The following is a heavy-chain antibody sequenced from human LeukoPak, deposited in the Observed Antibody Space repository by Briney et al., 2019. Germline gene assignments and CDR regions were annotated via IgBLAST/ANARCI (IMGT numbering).Heavy chain of an antibody. V-gene: IGHV4-39*07. CDR1: GGSISSSSYY. D-gene: IGHD2-2*02. Sequence: PSETLSLTCTVSGGSISSSSYYWGWIRQPPGKGLEWIGSIYHSGSTYYNPSLKSRVTISVDTSKNQLSLKLSSVTAADTAVYYCAQGQLLYRRWFDPWGQGTLVTVSS. J-gene: IGHJ5*02. CDR3: AQGQLLYRRWFDP. CDR2: IYHSGST.